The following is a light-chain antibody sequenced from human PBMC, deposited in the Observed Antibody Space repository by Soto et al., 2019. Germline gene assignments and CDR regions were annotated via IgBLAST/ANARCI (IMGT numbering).Light chain of an antibody. CDR1: QSLGSA. Sequence: DIQMTQSPSTLSASVGDRVTITCRASQSLGSALVWYQQKPGKAPNLLIYKASSLESGVPLRFSGSGSGTEFTLTISSLQPEDFATYYCQQHKSYPRTFGQGTKVEIK. J-gene: IGKJ1*01. V-gene: IGKV1-5*03. CDR3: QQHKSYPRT. CDR2: KAS.